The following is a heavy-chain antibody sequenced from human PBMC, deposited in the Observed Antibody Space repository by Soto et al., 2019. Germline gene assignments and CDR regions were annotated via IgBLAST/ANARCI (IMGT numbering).Heavy chain of an antibody. CDR3: AKAISGYNAPLDH. D-gene: IGHD1-20*01. V-gene: IGHV3-23*01. J-gene: IGHJ4*02. CDR1: GFTFSTYA. CDR2: ISGSGDST. Sequence: EVQLLESGGGLVQPGGSLRLSCAASGFTFSTYAMNWVRQAPGKGLEWVSVISGSGDSTYYADSVKGRFTISRDNSKNPLYVQMNSLGAEDTAVYYCAKAISGYNAPLDHWGQGTRVTVSA.